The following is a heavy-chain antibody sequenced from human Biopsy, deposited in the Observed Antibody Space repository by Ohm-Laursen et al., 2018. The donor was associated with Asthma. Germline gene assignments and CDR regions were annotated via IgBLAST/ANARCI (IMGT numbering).Heavy chain of an antibody. V-gene: IGHV4-59*01. CDR2: VFYGGAT. Sequence: GTLSLTCTVSGDSISSYHWSWIRQPPGKGLEWIGYVFYGGATNYNPSLKSRVTMSVDTSKNQFSLNLSAVTAADTAVYYCARDFVDSAMDYFDYWGQGTLVTVSS. CDR1: GDSISSYH. J-gene: IGHJ4*02. CDR3: ARDFVDSAMDYFDY. D-gene: IGHD5-18*01.